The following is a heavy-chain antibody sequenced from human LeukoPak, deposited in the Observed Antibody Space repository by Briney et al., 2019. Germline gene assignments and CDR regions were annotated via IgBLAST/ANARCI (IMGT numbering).Heavy chain of an antibody. V-gene: IGHV3-66*02. Sequence: PGGSLRLSCAAPGFTVSSNYMSWVRQAPGKGLEWVSVIYSGGSTYYADSVKGRFTISRDNSKNTLYLQMNSPRAEDTAVYYCARVSCPLWSGCYYYYMDVWGKGTTVTVSS. CDR3: ARVSCPLWSGCYYYYMDV. CDR2: IYSGGST. D-gene: IGHD3-3*01. J-gene: IGHJ6*03. CDR1: GFTVSSNY.